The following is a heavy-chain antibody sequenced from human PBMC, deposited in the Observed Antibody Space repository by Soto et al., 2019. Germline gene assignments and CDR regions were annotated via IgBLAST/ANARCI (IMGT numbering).Heavy chain of an antibody. CDR2: IYYTGST. CDR1: GGSISSGGYY. J-gene: IGHJ4*02. CDR3: AAVGGNWNYVDH. Sequence: PSETLSLTCTVSGGSISSGGYYWSWIRQHPEKGLEWIAYIYYTGSTYYNPSLKSRVTMSVDTSKNQFSLRLSSVTAADTAVYYCAAVGGNWNYVDHWGQGTQVTVSS. D-gene: IGHD1-20*01. V-gene: IGHV4-31*03.